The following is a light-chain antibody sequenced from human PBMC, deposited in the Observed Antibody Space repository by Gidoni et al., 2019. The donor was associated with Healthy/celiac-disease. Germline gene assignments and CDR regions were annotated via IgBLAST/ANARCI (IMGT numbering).Light chain of an antibody. CDR3: QQYNNWPLT. J-gene: IGKJ4*01. CDR2: GAS. V-gene: IGKV3-15*01. CDR1: QSVSSN. Sequence: IVMTQSPATLSVSPGERATLSCRARQSVSSNLAWYQQKPGQAPRLLLYGASTRATGIPARFSGSGSGTEFTLTISSLQSEDFAVYYCQQYNNWPLTFGGGTKVEIK.